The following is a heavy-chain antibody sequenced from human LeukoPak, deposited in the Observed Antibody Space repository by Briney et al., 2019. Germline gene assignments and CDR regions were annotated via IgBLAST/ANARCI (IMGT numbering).Heavy chain of an antibody. CDR3: AREDSSMVLSLDY. J-gene: IGHJ4*02. CDR1: AFTFSRDD. Sequence: GGSLRLSCAASAFTFSRDDMAWVRQPPGKRPEWISSISGNGAGTHYIDSVRGRFIISRDNSKSTVYLQMNSLRAEDTAIYYCAREDSSMVLSLDYWGQGTLVTVSS. CDR2: ISGNGAGT. D-gene: IGHD5-18*01. V-gene: IGHV3-23*01.